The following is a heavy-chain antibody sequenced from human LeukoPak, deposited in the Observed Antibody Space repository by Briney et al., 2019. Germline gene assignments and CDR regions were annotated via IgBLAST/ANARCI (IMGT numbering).Heavy chain of an antibody. D-gene: IGHD3-22*01. CDR2: IYYSGST. J-gene: IGHJ4*02. V-gene: IGHV4-59*08. CDR3: ATHYDSSGYYDD. CDR1: GGSISSYY. Sequence: SETLSLTCTVSGGSISSYYWSWIRQPPGKGLEWIGYIYYSGSTNYNPSLKGRVTISVDTSKNQFSLKLSSVTAADTAVYYCATHYDSSGYYDDWGQGTLVTVSS.